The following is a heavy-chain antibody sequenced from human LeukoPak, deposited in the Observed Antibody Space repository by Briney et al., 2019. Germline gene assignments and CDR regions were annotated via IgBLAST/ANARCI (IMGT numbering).Heavy chain of an antibody. D-gene: IGHD2-2*01. V-gene: IGHV3-30*04. CDR2: ISYDGSNK. CDR3: ARAYCSSTSCWPFDY. Sequence: GGSLRLSCAASGFTFSSYAMHWVRQAPGKGLEWVAVISYDGSNKYYADSVKGRFTISRDNSKNTLYLQMNSLRAEDTAVYYCARAYCSSTSCWPFDYWGQGTLVTVSS. J-gene: IGHJ4*02. CDR1: GFTFSSYA.